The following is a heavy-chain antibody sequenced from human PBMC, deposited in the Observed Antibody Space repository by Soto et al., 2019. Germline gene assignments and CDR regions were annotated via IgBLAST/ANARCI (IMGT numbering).Heavy chain of an antibody. J-gene: IGHJ4*02. CDR3: ARDPLGIFGVVPAYYFDY. CDR1: GYTFTGYY. Sequence: ASVKVSCKASGYTFTGYYMHWVRQAPGQGLEWMGWINPNSGGTNYAQKFQGWVTMTRDTSISTAYMELSRLRSDDTAVYYCARDPLGIFGVVPAYYFDYWGQGTLVTVSS. V-gene: IGHV1-2*04. D-gene: IGHD3-3*01. CDR2: INPNSGGT.